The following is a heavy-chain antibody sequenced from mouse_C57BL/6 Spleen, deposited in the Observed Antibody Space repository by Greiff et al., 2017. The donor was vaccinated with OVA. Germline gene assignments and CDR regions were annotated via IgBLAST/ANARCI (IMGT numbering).Heavy chain of an antibody. CDR3: ASNWDFDY. CDR2: ISSGSSTI. CDR1: GFTFSDYG. V-gene: IGHV5-17*01. D-gene: IGHD4-1*01. Sequence: EVKLVESGGGLVKPGGSLKLSCAASGFTFSDYGMHWVRQAPENGLEWVAYISSGSSTIYYADTVKGRFNISRDKAKNTLCLHMTSLRSEDTAMYYCASNWDFDYWGQGTTLTVSS. J-gene: IGHJ2*01.